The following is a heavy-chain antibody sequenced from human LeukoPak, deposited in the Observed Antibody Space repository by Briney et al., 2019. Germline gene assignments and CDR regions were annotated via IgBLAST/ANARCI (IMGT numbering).Heavy chain of an antibody. CDR2: INPNSGGT. J-gene: IGHJ4*02. V-gene: IGHV1-2*02. CDR1: GYTFTGYY. Sequence: ASVKVSCKASGYTFTGYYMHWVRQAPGQGLEWMGWINPNSGGTNYAQKFQGRVTMTRDTSISTAYMELSGLRSDDTAVYYCARRFGADYGILTGPDFDYWGQGTLVTVSS. D-gene: IGHD3-9*01. CDR3: ARRFGADYGILTGPDFDY.